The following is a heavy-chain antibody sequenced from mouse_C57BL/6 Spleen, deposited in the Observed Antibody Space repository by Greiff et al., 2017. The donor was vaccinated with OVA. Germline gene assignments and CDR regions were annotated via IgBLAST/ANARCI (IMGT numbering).Heavy chain of an antibody. D-gene: IGHD2-5*01. CDR1: GFTFSDYG. Sequence: EVKLMESGGGLVKPGGSLKLSCAASGFTFSDYGMHWVRQAPEKGLEWVAYISSGSSTIYYVDTVKGRFTISRDNAKNTLFLQMTSLRSEDTAMYYCARTSNSDAMDYWGQGTSVTVSS. V-gene: IGHV5-17*01. CDR3: ARTSNSDAMDY. J-gene: IGHJ4*01. CDR2: ISSGSSTI.